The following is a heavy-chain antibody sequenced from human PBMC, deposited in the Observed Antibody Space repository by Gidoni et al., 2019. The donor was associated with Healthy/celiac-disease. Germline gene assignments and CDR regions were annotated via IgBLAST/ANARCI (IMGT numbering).Heavy chain of an antibody. CDR1: GGSLSSSSSY. D-gene: IGHD6-19*01. J-gene: IGHJ4*02. V-gene: IGHV4-39*01. CDR2: IYYSGST. Sequence: QLQLQESGPGLVKPSETLSLTCTVSGGSLSSSSSYWGWIRQPPGKGLEWIGSIYYSGSTYYNPSLKSRVTISVDTSKNQFSLKLSSVTAADTAVYYCARHPSSGYSSGWYYFDYWGQGTLVTVSS. CDR3: ARHPSSGYSSGWYYFDY.